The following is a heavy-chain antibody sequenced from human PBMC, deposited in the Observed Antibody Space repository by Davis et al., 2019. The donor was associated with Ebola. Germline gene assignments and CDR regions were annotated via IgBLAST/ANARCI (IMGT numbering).Heavy chain of an antibody. Sequence: AASVKVSCKASGGTFSSYAISWVRQAPGQGLEWMGRIIPILGIAHYAQKFQGRVTITADKSTSTAYMELRSLRSDDTAVYYCARVYYYERFDPWGQGTLVTVSS. D-gene: IGHD3-22*01. V-gene: IGHV1-69*04. CDR3: ARVYYYERFDP. CDR1: GGTFSSYA. J-gene: IGHJ5*02. CDR2: IIPILGIA.